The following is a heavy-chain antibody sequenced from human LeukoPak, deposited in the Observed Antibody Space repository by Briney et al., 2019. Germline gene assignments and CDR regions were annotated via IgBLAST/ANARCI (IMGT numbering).Heavy chain of an antibody. Sequence: SETLSLTCGVSGGSLSGYYWSWIRQPPGKGLEWIGEINRSGSTNYNPSLKSRVTISGDTSKNQFSLKLTSVTAADTAVYYCTRRDFWSGYYNYWGQGTLVTVSS. CDR1: GGSLSGYY. D-gene: IGHD3-3*01. CDR2: INRSGST. V-gene: IGHV4-34*01. J-gene: IGHJ4*02. CDR3: TRRDFWSGYYNY.